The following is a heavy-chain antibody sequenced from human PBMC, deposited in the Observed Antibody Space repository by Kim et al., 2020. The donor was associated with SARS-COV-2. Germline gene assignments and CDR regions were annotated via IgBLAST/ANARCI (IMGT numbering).Heavy chain of an antibody. CDR3: ASRTRDGYNYYFDY. D-gene: IGHD5-12*01. V-gene: IGHV1-69*02. J-gene: IGHJ4*02. Sequence: AQKFQGRVTITADKSPSTAYMELSSLRSEDTAVYYCASRTRDGYNYYFDYWGQGTLVTVSS.